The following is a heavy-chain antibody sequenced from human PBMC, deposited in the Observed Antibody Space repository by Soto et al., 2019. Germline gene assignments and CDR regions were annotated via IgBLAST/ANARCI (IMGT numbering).Heavy chain of an antibody. CDR3: ARHWDYPLFDY. Sequence: QVQLQESGPGLVKPSQTLSLTCTVSGGSISRGGYYWSWIRQHPGKGLEWIGYIYYSGSTYYNPSLKTRVTISVDTSKNQFSLKLSSVTAADTAVYYCARHWDYPLFDYWGQGTLVTVSS. D-gene: IGHD1-7*01. J-gene: IGHJ4*02. CDR1: GGSISRGGYY. CDR2: IYYSGST. V-gene: IGHV4-31*03.